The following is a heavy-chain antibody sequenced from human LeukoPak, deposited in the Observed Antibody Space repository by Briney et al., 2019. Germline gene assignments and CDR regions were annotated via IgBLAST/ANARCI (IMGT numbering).Heavy chain of an antibody. J-gene: IGHJ5*02. Sequence: PGGSLRLSCAASGFTFSSYAMIWVRQAPGKGLEWVSVIGGSGSGTHYANSVKGRFTISRDNSKNTLYLQMYILSAEDTAVYYCAKDWYDHWGQGTLVTVSS. V-gene: IGHV3-23*01. CDR3: AKDWYDH. CDR2: IGGSGSGT. CDR1: GFTFSSYA.